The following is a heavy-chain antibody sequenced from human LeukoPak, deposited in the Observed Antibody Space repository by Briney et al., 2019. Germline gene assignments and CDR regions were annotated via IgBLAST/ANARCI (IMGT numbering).Heavy chain of an antibody. CDR1: GFTFSNAW. CDR3: ARAGWFSFDY. J-gene: IGHJ4*02. D-gene: IGHD6-19*01. CDR2: IKSDGGEK. V-gene: IGHV3-7*04. Sequence: GGSLRLSCAASGFTFSNAWMSWVRQAPGKGLEWVATIKSDGGEKYYVDSVKGRFTISRDNAKNSLYLQMNSLRAEDTAVYYCARAGWFSFDYWGQGTLVTVSS.